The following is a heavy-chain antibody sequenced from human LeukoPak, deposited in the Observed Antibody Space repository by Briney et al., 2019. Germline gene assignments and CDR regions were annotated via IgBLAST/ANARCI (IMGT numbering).Heavy chain of an antibody. Sequence: PSETLSLTCTVSGASISSGSYYSSWIRQPAGKGLEWIGRIYTSGSTNFNPSLQSRVTISVDTSKNQFSLNLSSVTAADTAVYYCARVTDVWGKGTTVTVSS. CDR1: GASISSGSYY. CDR3: ARVTDV. J-gene: IGHJ6*04. V-gene: IGHV4-61*02. CDR2: IYTSGST.